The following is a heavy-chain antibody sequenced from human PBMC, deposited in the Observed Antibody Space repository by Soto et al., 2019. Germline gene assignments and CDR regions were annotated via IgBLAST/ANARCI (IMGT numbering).Heavy chain of an antibody. V-gene: IGHV1-69*06. Sequence: GASVKVSCKASGGTFSSYAISWVRQAPGQGLEWMGGIIPIFGTANYAQKFQGRVTITADKSTSTAYMELSSLRSEDTAVYYCARPLPQGWTNWFDPWGQGTLVTVSS. D-gene: IGHD6-19*01. J-gene: IGHJ5*02. CDR1: GGTFSSYA. CDR3: ARPLPQGWTNWFDP. CDR2: IIPIFGTA.